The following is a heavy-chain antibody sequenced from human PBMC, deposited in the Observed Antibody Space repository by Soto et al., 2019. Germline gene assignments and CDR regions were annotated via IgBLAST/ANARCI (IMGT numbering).Heavy chain of an antibody. V-gene: IGHV1-69*08. J-gene: IGHJ6*02. D-gene: IGHD2-2*01. CDR1: GGTFSNYT. CDR2: IIPILGIA. Sequence: QVHLVQSGAEVKKPGSSVKVSCKASGGTFSNYTISWVRQAPGQGLEWMGRIIPILGIANYAQKFQGRVTITADKSTSTAYMELSSLRSEDTAVYYCARETDIVVVGDWDYYYYGMDVWGQGTTVTVSS. CDR3: ARETDIVVVGDWDYYYYGMDV.